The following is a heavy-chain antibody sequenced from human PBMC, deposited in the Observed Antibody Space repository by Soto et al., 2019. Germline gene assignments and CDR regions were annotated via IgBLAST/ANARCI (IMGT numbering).Heavy chain of an antibody. CDR1: GGSISSDLYQ. J-gene: IGHJ4*02. CDR2: IYYSGNT. D-gene: IGHD6-19*01. V-gene: IGHV4-39*01. Sequence: SETLSLTCTVSGGSISSDLYQWGWIRQPPGKGLEWIGSIYYSGNTYYNPSLKSRVTISVDTSKNQFSLKLSSVTAADTAVYYCASVGIVVATFDYWGQGTLVTVSS. CDR3: ASVGIVVATFDY.